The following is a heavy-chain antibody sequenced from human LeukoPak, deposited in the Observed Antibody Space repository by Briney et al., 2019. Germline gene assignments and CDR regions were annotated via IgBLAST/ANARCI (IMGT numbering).Heavy chain of an antibody. CDR1: GGSISSYY. CDR2: IYYSGST. Sequence: SETLSLTCTVSGGSISSYYWSWIRQPPGKGLEWIGYIYYSGSTNYNPSLKSRVTISVDTSKNQFSLKLSSVTAADTAVYYCAGVVKWELRGVNWFDPWGQGTLVTVSS. CDR3: AGVVKWELRGVNWFDP. J-gene: IGHJ5*02. V-gene: IGHV4-59*01. D-gene: IGHD1-26*01.